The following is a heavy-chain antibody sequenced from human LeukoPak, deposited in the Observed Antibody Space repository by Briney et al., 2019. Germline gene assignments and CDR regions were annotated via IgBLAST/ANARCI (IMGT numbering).Heavy chain of an antibody. CDR1: GGPISSTSYY. D-gene: IGHD6-19*01. J-gene: IGHJ4*02. CDR2: IYHSGST. CDR3: VKAAVAVDY. Sequence: KPSETLSLTCTVSGGPISSTSYYWAWIRQPPGKGLQWIGEIYHSGSTNYNPSLKSRVTISLDKSKNLFSLRLTSVTAADTAVYYCVKAAVAVDYWGQGTLVTVSS. V-gene: IGHV4-39*07.